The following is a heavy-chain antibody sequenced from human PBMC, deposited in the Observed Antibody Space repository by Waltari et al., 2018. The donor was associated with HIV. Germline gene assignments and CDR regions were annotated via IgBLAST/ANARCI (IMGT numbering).Heavy chain of an antibody. Sequence: EVQLLESGGGLVQPGGSLRLSCVASGVTFRNFGMTWVRQAPGKGLEWVSGLSGSGGSTHYADSVKGRFTISRDNSKDTLYLQMNTLRAEDTAVYYCAIQHNPLHNYYNGMDVWGQGTTVIVSS. V-gene: IGHV3-23*01. J-gene: IGHJ6*02. CDR2: LSGSGGST. CDR1: GVTFRNFG. CDR3: AIQHNPLHNYYNGMDV. D-gene: IGHD1-1*01.